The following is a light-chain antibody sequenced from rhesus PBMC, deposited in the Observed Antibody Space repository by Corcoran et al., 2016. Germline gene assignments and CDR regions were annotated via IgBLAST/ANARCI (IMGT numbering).Light chain of an antibody. CDR3: QQYSNWPLT. V-gene: IGKV3-35*01. J-gene: IGKJ4*01. Sequence: EIVLTQSPATLSLSPGERATLSCRASQSVSSSLAWYQQKPGQAPRLLIDDASSRATGIPERFRGSGCGTDVTLTISSLEPEDVGVYYCQQYSNWPLTFGGGTKVELQ. CDR1: QSVSSS. CDR2: DAS.